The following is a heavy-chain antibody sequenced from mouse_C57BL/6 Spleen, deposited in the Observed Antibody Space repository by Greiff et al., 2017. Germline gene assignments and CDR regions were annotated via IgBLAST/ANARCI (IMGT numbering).Heavy chain of an antibody. CDR1: GYAFTNYL. V-gene: IGHV1-54*01. D-gene: IGHD1-1*01. CDR2: INPGSGGT. Sequence: QVQLQQPGAELVRPGTSVKVSCKASGYAFTNYLIEWVKQRPGQGLEWIGVINPGSGGTNYNEKFKGKATLTADTSSSTAYMQLSSLTSEDSAVYVCARGGTVVAPYFDYWGQGTTLTVSS. CDR3: ARGGTVVAPYFDY. J-gene: IGHJ2*01.